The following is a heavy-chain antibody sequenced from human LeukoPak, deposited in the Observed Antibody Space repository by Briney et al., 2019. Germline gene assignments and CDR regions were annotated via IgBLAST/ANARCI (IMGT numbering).Heavy chain of an antibody. J-gene: IGHJ4*02. CDR1: GFTFSSYA. V-gene: IGHV3-23*01. Sequence: GGALRLSCAASGFTFSSYAMSWARQAPGKGLEWVSAIRDSGSSTHYADSVKGQFTTSRDNSKNTLFLQMNSLRAEDTAIYYCAKYGPQDSGSSHFDYWGQGALVTVSS. D-gene: IGHD1-26*01. CDR2: IRDSGSST. CDR3: AKYGPQDSGSSHFDY.